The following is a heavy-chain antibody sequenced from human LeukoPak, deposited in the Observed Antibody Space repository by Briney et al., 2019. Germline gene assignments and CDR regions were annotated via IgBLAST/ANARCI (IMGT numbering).Heavy chain of an antibody. Sequence: GGSLRLSCAASGFTFSNYAMSWVRQAPGKGLEWVSAISGPAGSWDYADVVKGRFAISRDNSKNTLFLQMNSLSPEDTAIYYCAKKVGLVSAPLYYFDVWGQGTLVTVSS. D-gene: IGHD5/OR15-5a*01. CDR1: GFTFSNYA. CDR3: AKKVGLVSAPLYYFDV. CDR2: ISGPAGSW. J-gene: IGHJ4*02. V-gene: IGHV3-23*01.